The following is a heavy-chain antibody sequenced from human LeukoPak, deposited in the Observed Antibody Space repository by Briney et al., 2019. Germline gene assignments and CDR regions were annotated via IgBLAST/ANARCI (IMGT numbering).Heavy chain of an antibody. CDR3: ARDKAVTTEVTQHFQH. V-gene: IGHV1-18*01. Sequence: GASVKVSCKASGYTFTNYGISWVRQAPGQGLEWMGWISAYNGYTDYAQKFQFRVTMTTDTSTSTAYMELRSLRSDDTAVYYCARDKAVTTEVTQHFQHWGQGTPVTVSS. J-gene: IGHJ1*01. CDR1: GYTFTNYG. CDR2: ISAYNGYT. D-gene: IGHD4-23*01.